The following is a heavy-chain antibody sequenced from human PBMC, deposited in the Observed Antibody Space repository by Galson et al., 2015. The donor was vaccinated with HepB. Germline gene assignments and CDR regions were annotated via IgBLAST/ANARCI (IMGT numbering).Heavy chain of an antibody. J-gene: IGHJ4*02. V-gene: IGHV3-23*01. CDR2: ISGSGGST. Sequence: SLRLSCAASGFTFSSYAMSWVRQAPGKGLEWVSAISGSGGSTYYADSVKGRFTISRDNSKNTLYLQMDSLRAEDTAVYYCAKKGSQWGTFDYWGQGTLVTVSS. CDR1: GFTFSSYA. CDR3: AKKGSQWGTFDY. D-gene: IGHD3-16*01.